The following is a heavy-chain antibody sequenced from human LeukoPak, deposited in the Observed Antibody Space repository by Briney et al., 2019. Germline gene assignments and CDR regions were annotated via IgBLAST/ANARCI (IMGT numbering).Heavy chain of an antibody. D-gene: IGHD6-6*01. CDR3: ARAGTAARLGMAYDS. Sequence: GGSLRLSCTASEFSFNDYSMNWVRQAPGKGLEWVSTMSSSSSSSYTYYADSVKGRFTISRDNAKNTLFLLMNSLRVEDTSIYYCARAGTAARLGMAYDSWGQGTLVTVSS. J-gene: IGHJ5*02. V-gene: IGHV3-21*06. CDR2: MSSSSSSSYT. CDR1: EFSFNDYS.